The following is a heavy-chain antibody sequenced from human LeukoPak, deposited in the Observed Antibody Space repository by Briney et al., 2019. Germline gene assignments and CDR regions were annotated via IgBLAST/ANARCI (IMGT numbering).Heavy chain of an antibody. Sequence: SETLSLTCTVSGGSISSYYWSWIRQPPGKGLEWIGYIHYSGSTNYNPSLKSRVTISGDTSKNQFSLKLSSVIAADTAVYYCARGGYDILTGHWIWFDPWGQGTLVTVSS. CDR3: ARGGYDILTGHWIWFDP. D-gene: IGHD3-9*01. CDR2: IHYSGST. V-gene: IGHV4-59*01. J-gene: IGHJ5*02. CDR1: GGSISSYY.